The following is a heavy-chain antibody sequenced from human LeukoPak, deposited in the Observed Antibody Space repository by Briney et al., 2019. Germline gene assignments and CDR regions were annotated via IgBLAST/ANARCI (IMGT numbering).Heavy chain of an antibody. J-gene: IGHJ4*02. CDR1: GFTFSSYA. D-gene: IGHD3-22*01. CDR3: ARGPYYYDSSGYYTDY. Sequence: PGRSLRLSCAASGFTFSSYAMHWVRQAPGKGLGWVAVISYDGSNKYYADSVKGRFTISRDNSKNTLYLQMNSLRAEDTAVYYCARGPYYYDSSGYYTDYWGQGTLVTVSP. CDR2: ISYDGSNK. V-gene: IGHV3-30-3*01.